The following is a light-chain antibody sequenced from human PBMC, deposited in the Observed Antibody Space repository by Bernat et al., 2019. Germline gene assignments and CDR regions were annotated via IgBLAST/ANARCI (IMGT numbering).Light chain of an antibody. V-gene: IGKV3-20*01. CDR2: DAS. CDR1: QSVSSNY. J-gene: IGKJ2*01. Sequence: PGERVTLSCRASQSVSSNYVAWYQQKPGQAPRLLIYDASTRATGIPDRFSGSGSGTDFTLTISRLEPEDFAVFYCQHYGSSPYTFGQGTKLEIK. CDR3: QHYGSSPYT.